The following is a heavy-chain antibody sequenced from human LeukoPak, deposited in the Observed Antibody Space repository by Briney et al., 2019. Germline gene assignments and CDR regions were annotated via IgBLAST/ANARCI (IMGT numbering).Heavy chain of an antibody. Sequence: SGPTLVNPTQTLTLTCTFSGFSLRTRGVGVGWIRQPPGKALEWLALIYWNDDKRYSPSLKSRLTITKDTSKNQVVLTMTNMDPVDTATYYCAHARPWIQYFDYWGQGTLVTVSS. CDR2: IYWNDDK. CDR1: GFSLRTRGVG. J-gene: IGHJ4*02. V-gene: IGHV2-5*01. D-gene: IGHD5-18*01. CDR3: AHARPWIQYFDY.